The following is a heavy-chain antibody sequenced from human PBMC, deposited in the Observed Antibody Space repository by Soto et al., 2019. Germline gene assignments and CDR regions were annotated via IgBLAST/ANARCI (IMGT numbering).Heavy chain of an antibody. CDR3: AREGQAHDYYYGMDV. D-gene: IGHD3-3*01. J-gene: IGHJ6*02. CDR2: ISGYNGNT. CDR1: GYTFTNYG. Sequence: QVQVVQSGDEVKKPGASVKVSCKASGYTFTNYGFSWVRQAPGQGLEWMGWISGYNGNTKYAEKFQGRVTMTTDTSTSRAHMELRSLRSDDTAVDYCAREGQAHDYYYGMDVWGQGTAVTVSS. V-gene: IGHV1-18*01.